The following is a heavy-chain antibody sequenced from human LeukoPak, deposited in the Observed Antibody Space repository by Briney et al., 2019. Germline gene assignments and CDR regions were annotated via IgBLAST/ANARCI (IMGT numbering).Heavy chain of an antibody. J-gene: IGHJ4*02. CDR1: GYSENFYG. D-gene: IGHD2-8*01. Sequence: GASVKVSCKTSGYSENFYGITGVRQVSGQGREWMGCISAQQGQTEHAPNRQVRATMTTDTYTHTAYMELRSLRSDDTAVYYCAGSLGYCTTNVCYLKYWRQGTLLTVSS. V-gene: IGHV1-18*01. CDR2: ISAQQGQT. CDR3: AGSLGYCTTNVCYLKY.